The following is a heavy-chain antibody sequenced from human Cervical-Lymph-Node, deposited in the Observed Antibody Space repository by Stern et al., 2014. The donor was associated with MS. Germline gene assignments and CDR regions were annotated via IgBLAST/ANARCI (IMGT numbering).Heavy chain of an antibody. CDR3: ASPDYGGNSDYYYYGMDV. V-gene: IGHV1-69*01. Sequence: VQLVESGAEVKKPGSSVKVSCKASGGTFSSYAISWVRQAPGQGLEWMGGIIPIFGTANYAQNFQGRVTITADESTSTAYMELSSLRSEDTAVYYCASPDYGGNSDYYYYGMDVWGQGTTVTVSS. CDR1: GGTFSSYA. D-gene: IGHD4-23*01. CDR2: IIPIFGTA. J-gene: IGHJ6*02.